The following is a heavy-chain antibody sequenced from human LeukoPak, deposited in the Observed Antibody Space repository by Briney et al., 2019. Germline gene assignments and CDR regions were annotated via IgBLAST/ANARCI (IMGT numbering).Heavy chain of an antibody. CDR2: ISAYNGNT. Sequence: ASVKVSCKASGYTFTSYGISWVRQAPGQGLEWMGWISAYNGNTNYAQKFQGRVTMTRNTSISIAYMELSSLRSEDTAVYYCARGPPHYYYMDVWGKGTTVTVSS. CDR1: GYTFTSYG. CDR3: ARGPPHYYYMDV. J-gene: IGHJ6*03. V-gene: IGHV1-18*01.